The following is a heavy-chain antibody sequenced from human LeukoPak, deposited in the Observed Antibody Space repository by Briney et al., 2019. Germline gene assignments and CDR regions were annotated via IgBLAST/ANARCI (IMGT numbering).Heavy chain of an antibody. D-gene: IGHD3-16*01. Sequence: SETLSLTXAVYGGSFGGYYWSWIRQPPGKGLEWIGEINHSGSTNYNPSLKSRVTISVDTSKNQFSLKLSSVTAADTAVYYCARGVLDDYWGQGTLVTVSS. V-gene: IGHV4-34*01. J-gene: IGHJ4*02. CDR2: INHSGST. CDR3: ARGVLDDY. CDR1: GGSFGGYY.